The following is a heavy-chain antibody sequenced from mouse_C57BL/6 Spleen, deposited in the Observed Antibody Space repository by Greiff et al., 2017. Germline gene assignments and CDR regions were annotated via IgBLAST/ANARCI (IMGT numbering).Heavy chain of an antibody. CDR3: GREDNGNQFAY. CDR2: INPSSGYT. D-gene: IGHD2-1*01. Sequence: QVQLKQSGAELAKPGASVKLSCKASGYTFTSYWMHWVKQRPGQGLEWIGYINPSSGYTKYNQKFKDKATLTADKSSSAAYMQLSSLTDEDSAVYCCGREDNGNQFAYWGQGTLVTVSA. J-gene: IGHJ3*01. CDR1: GYTFTSYW. V-gene: IGHV1-7*01.